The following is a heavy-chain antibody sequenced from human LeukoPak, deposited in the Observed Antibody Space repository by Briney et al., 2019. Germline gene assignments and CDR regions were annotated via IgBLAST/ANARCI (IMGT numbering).Heavy chain of an antibody. Sequence: ASVKVSCKASGYTFSSYGISWVRQAPGQGLEWLGWISGYSGNTNYAQKPQGRVTMTTDTSTSTAYMELRSLRSDDTAMYFCASYYYGSGSYYNAGGFDVWGQGTMVTVSS. CDR2: ISGYSGNT. CDR3: ASYYYGSGSYYNAGGFDV. D-gene: IGHD3-10*01. J-gene: IGHJ3*01. V-gene: IGHV1-18*01. CDR1: GYTFSSYG.